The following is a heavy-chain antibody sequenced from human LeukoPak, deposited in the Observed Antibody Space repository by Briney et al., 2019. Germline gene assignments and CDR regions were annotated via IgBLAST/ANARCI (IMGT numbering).Heavy chain of an antibody. D-gene: IGHD6-6*01. Sequence: SSETLSLTCTVSGNSISSYYWSWIRQPTGKGLEWIGRIFTTGSTNYNPSLKSRVAMSVDTSKNQFSLKLSSVTAADTAVYYCARHMAGAARQFDYWGQGTLVTVSS. CDR1: GNSISSYY. J-gene: IGHJ4*02. V-gene: IGHV4-4*07. CDR2: IFTTGST. CDR3: ARHMAGAARQFDY.